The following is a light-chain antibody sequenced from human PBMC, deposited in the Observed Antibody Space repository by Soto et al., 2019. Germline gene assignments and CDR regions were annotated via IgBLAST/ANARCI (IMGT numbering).Light chain of an antibody. CDR3: MQALQTPRT. V-gene: IGKV2-28*01. J-gene: IGKJ1*01. Sequence: DIVMTQSPLSLPVTPGEAASISCRSSQSLLHKNGNNYFNWYLQKPGQSPQLLIYMDFKRASGVPGRFSGSGSGTYFTLQISRVEAEDAGVYYCMQALQTPRTFGQGTKVEIK. CDR1: QSLLHKNGNNY. CDR2: MDF.